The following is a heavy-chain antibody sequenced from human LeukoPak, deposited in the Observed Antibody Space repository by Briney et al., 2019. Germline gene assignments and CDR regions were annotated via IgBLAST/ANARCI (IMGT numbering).Heavy chain of an antibody. Sequence: ASVKVSCKTSGYTFTAYYIHWLRQAPGQGLEWMGWMNPNSGGTKYAQTFQGRVTLTRDTSISTAYLELSSLTSDDTAVYYCARGSATVTANWFDPWGQGTLVTVSS. J-gene: IGHJ5*02. CDR2: MNPNSGGT. V-gene: IGHV1-2*02. CDR1: GYTFTAYY. CDR3: ARGSATVTANWFDP. D-gene: IGHD4-17*01.